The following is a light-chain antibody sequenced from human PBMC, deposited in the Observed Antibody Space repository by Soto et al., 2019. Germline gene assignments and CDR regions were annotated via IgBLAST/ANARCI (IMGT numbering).Light chain of an antibody. CDR1: QSLFSSTTNRSY. V-gene: IGKV4-1*01. Sequence: DIVMTQSPDSLAVSLGERATINCRASQSLFSSTTNRSYLAWYQQKAGPPPQLLLYWTSTRKSGVPGRVSGSGSGTDFTLSISSLQAEDVAVYFCQQHNVSPRTFGHGTKVAIK. CDR3: QQHNVSPRT. J-gene: IGKJ1*01. CDR2: WTS.